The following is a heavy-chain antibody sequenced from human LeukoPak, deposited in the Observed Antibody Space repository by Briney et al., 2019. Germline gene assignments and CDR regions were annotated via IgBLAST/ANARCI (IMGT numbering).Heavy chain of an antibody. V-gene: IGHV1-18*01. CDR2: ISAYNGNT. CDR1: GYTFTSYG. Sequence: GASVKVSCKASGYTFTSYGISWVRQAPGQGLEWMGWISAYNGNTNHAQKLQGRVTMTTDTSTSTAYMELRSLRSDDTAVYYCARYFVGYSGYDWRGVFDYWGQGTLVTVSS. D-gene: IGHD5-12*01. CDR3: ARYFVGYSGYDWRGVFDY. J-gene: IGHJ4*02.